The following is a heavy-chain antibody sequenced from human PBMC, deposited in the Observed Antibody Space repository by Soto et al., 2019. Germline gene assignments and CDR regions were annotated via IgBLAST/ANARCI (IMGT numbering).Heavy chain of an antibody. J-gene: IGHJ1*01. V-gene: IGHV4-59*01. CDR2: TSYTGNT. Sequence: PAETLSLTCIVSGGFITSYLWSWVKQFPEKGLEGIAYTSYTGNTNYNPSLKSRVTISRDTSRNQLYLKLTSMTAADTAVYYCARDIHARLAHFLAPGGKGTLVNFPS. CDR3: ARDIHARLAHFLAP. CDR1: GGFITSYL. D-gene: IGHD2-21*01.